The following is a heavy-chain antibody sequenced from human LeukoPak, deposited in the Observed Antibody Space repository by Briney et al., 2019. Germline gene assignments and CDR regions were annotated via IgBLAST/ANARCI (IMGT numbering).Heavy chain of an antibody. D-gene: IGHD2-21*02. Sequence: GGSLRLSCAASGFTFSSHGMHWVRQAPGKGLEWVAVISYVGTTKYYADSVKGRFTISRGNSNNILYLQMNSLRAEDTAVYYCAKEHCTGNCYSDFFDYWGQGTLVTVSS. V-gene: IGHV3-30*18. J-gene: IGHJ4*02. CDR2: ISYVGTTK. CDR1: GFTFSSHG. CDR3: AKEHCTGNCYSDFFDY.